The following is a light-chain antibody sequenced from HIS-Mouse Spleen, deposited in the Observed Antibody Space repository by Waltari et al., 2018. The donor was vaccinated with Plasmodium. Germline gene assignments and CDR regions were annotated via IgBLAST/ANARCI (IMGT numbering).Light chain of an antibody. V-gene: IGLV2-8*01. CDR1: SSDVGGCND. J-gene: IGLJ1*01. CDR3: SSYAGSNNFDV. CDR2: EVS. Sequence: QSALTQPPSASGSPGQSVTISCTGTSSDVGGCNDVTWYQQHPGKAPKLMIDEVSKRPSGVPDRFSGSKSGNTASLTVSGLQAEDEADYYCSSYAGSNNFDVFGTGTKVTVL.